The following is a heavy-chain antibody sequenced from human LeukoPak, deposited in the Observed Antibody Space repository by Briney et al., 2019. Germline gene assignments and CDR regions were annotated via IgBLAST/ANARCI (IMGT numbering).Heavy chain of an antibody. CDR1: GFTFRNYA. CDR3: AKDADIVVVPAAILGWFDP. Sequence: GGSLRLSCAASGFTFRNYAMNWVRQAPGKGLEWVSTVNTNGGSTYYAASVKGRFTISRDNSKNTLYLQMNSLRAEDTAVYYCAKDADIVVVPAAILGWFDPWGQGTLVTVSS. D-gene: IGHD2-2*02. CDR2: VNTNGGST. V-gene: IGHV3-23*01. J-gene: IGHJ5*02.